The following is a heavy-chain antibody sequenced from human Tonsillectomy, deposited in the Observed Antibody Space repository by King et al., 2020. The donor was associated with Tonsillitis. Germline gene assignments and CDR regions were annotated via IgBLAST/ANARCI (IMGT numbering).Heavy chain of an antibody. Sequence: VQLVESGGVVVHPGGSLRLSCAASGFIFDDYTTQWVRQAPGKGLEWVSLISWDGGSTYYADSVKGRFTISRDRSKNSLYLQMNSLRTEDTALYYCAKGRSYYDILTGFDYWGQGTLVTVSS. V-gene: IGHV3-43*01. J-gene: IGHJ4*02. CDR3: AKGRSYYDILTGFDY. D-gene: IGHD3-9*01. CDR1: GFIFDDYT. CDR2: ISWDGGST.